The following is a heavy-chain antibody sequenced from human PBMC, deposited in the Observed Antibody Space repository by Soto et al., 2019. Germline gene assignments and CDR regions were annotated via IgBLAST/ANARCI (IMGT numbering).Heavy chain of an antibody. CDR1: GFTFSGSA. CDR3: TRPHYYGSGSTVIGYYDMDV. CDR2: IRSKANSYAT. D-gene: IGHD3-10*01. V-gene: IGHV3-73*01. J-gene: IGHJ6*02. Sequence: EVQLVESGGDLVQPGGSLKLSCAASGFTFSGSAMHWVRQASGKGLEWVGRIRSKANSYATTYAASVKGRFTISRDESKNTAYLQMNSLKTEDTAVYYCTRPHYYGSGSTVIGYYDMDVWGQGTTVTVSS.